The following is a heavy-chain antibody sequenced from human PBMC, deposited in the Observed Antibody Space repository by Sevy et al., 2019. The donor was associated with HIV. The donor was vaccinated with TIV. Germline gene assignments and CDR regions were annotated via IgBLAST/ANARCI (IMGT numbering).Heavy chain of an antibody. D-gene: IGHD3-22*01. CDR2: FDPEDGET. Sequence: ASVKVSCKVSGYTLTGLSMHWVRQAPGKGLEWMGRFDPEDGETIYARNFQGRVTLTEDTSRDTAYMELGSLRYEDTAVYYCATAREYYQDSSGYLDFWGQGTLVTVSS. CDR1: GYTLTGLS. J-gene: IGHJ4*02. CDR3: ATAREYYQDSSGYLDF. V-gene: IGHV1-24*01.